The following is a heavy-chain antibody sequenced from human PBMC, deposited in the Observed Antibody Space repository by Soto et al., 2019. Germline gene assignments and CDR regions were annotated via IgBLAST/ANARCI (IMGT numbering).Heavy chain of an antibody. D-gene: IGHD4-17*01. J-gene: IGHJ4*02. CDR2: IYYSGST. CDR1: GGSISSSSYY. V-gene: IGHV4-39*01. Sequence: QLQLQESGPGLVKPSETLSLTCTVSGGSISSSSYYWGWIRQPPGKGLEWIGSIYYSGSTYYNPSLKSRVTISVDTSKNQFSLKLSSVTAADTAVYYCARQIYGGNKRLTTLNFDYWGQGTLVTVSS. CDR3: ARQIYGGNKRLTTLNFDY.